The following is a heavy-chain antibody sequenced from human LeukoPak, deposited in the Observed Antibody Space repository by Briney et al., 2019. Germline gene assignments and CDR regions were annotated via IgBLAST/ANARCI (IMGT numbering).Heavy chain of an antibody. CDR2: INPNSGGT. CDR3: ARSEGEMATISGY. CDR1: GYTFTGYY. V-gene: IGHV1-2*06. J-gene: IGHJ4*02. D-gene: IGHD5-24*01. Sequence: GASVKVSCKASGYTFTGYYMHWVRQAPGQGLEWMGRINPNSGGTNYAQKFQGRVTMTRDTSISTAYMELSRLRSDDTAVYYYARSEGEMATISGYWGQGTLVTVSS.